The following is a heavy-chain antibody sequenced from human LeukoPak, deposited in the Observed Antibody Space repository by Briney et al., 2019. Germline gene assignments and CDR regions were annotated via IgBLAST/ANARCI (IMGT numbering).Heavy chain of an antibody. CDR2: ISDHGKSR. CDR3: ARESSSGYYFDY. Sequence: GGSLRLSCVASGFIFSNYEMNWVRQTPGKGLEWVSYISDHGKSRNYVDSVKGRFTISRDNAKNSLYLQMNSLRAEDTAVYYCARESSSGYYFDYWGQGTLVTVSS. D-gene: IGHD6-19*01. J-gene: IGHJ4*02. CDR1: GFIFSNYE. V-gene: IGHV3-48*03.